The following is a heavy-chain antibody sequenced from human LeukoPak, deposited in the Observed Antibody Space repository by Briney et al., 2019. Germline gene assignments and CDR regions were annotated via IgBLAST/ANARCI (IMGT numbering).Heavy chain of an antibody. CDR3: ARDLEYTTSSGDY. V-gene: IGHV3-48*03. Sequence: GGSLRLSCAASGFTFRSYEMNWVRQAPGKGLEWVSYISSSGSTIFYADSVKGRFTISRDNAKNSLYLQMNSLRAEDTAVYYCARDLEYTTSSGDYWGQGTLVIVSS. CDR1: GFTFRSYE. D-gene: IGHD6-6*01. J-gene: IGHJ4*02. CDR2: ISSSGSTI.